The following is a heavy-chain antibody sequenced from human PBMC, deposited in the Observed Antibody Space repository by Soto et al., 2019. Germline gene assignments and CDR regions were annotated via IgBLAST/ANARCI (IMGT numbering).Heavy chain of an antibody. CDR2: TSNDGSNT. CDR3: ARGNLYV. D-gene: IGHD1-7*01. CDR1: AFTLSNYV. Sequence: QVQLVESGGGVVQPGKSLRLSCAASAFTLSNYVMHWVRQAPGRGLEWVSVTSNDGSNTFYADSVKGRFNISIDNSKNTVYLQMNSLRTEDAAVYYWARGNLYVWGAGTTFTESS. J-gene: IGHJ6*01. V-gene: IGHV3-30-3*01.